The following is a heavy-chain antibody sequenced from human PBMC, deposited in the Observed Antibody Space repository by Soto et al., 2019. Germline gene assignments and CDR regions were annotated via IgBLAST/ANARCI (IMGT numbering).Heavy chain of an antibody. Sequence: QVQLVESGGGVVQPGTSLRLSCVGSGFTFSSDALHWVRQAPGKGLEWVAVVSSDGNHAYYPDHVKGRFTISRDNSQSTVYLQMKSLNPEDTATYYCARDSAYSNASTHFDHWGQGALVTVSS. V-gene: IGHV3-30*04. CDR3: ARDSAYSNASTHFDH. CDR2: VSSDGNHA. CDR1: GFTFSSDA. D-gene: IGHD4-4*01. J-gene: IGHJ4*02.